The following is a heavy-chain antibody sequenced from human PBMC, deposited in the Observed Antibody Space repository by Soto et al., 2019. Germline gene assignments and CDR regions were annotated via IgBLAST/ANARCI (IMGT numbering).Heavy chain of an antibody. CDR1: GFTFSSYA. Sequence: GGSLRLSCSASGFTFSSYAMHWVRQAPGKGLEYVSAISSNGGSTYYADSVKGRFTISRDNSKNTLYLQMSSLRAEDTAVYYCVIRDSSSWYESGRDPLDYWGQGTLVTVSS. CDR2: ISSNGGST. J-gene: IGHJ4*02. CDR3: VIRDSSSWYESGRDPLDY. D-gene: IGHD6-13*01. V-gene: IGHV3-64D*08.